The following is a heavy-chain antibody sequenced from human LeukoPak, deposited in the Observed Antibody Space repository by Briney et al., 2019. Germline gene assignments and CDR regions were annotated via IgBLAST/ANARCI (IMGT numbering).Heavy chain of an antibody. Sequence: GGSLRLSCAASGLTFSSYAMSWVRQAPGKGLEWVSAISGSGGSTYYAGSVKGRFTISRDNSKYTLFLQMNSLRAEDTAVYYCAKYGVDCSSTSCYPLYYLDVWGKGTTVTVSS. CDR1: GLTFSSYA. V-gene: IGHV3-23*01. J-gene: IGHJ6*03. D-gene: IGHD2-2*01. CDR2: ISGSGGST. CDR3: AKYGVDCSSTSCYPLYYLDV.